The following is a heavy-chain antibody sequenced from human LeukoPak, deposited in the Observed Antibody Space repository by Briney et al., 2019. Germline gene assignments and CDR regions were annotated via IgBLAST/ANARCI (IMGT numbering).Heavy chain of an antibody. D-gene: IGHD2-2*01. J-gene: IGHJ3*02. V-gene: IGHV4-59*01. CDR1: GGSISSYY. CDR2: IYYSGST. Sequence: SETLSLTCTVSGGSISSYYWSWIRHPPGKGLEWIGYIYYSGSTNYNPSLRSRVTISVDTSKNQFSLKLSSVTAADTAVYYCARRPRYCSSTSCPSVGAFDIWGQGTMVTVSS. CDR3: ARRPRYCSSTSCPSVGAFDI.